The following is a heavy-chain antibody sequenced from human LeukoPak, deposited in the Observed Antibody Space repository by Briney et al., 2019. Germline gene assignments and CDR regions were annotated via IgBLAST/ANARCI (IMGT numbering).Heavy chain of an antibody. CDR2: IYYSGST. CDR1: GGSISSYY. V-gene: IGHV4-59*01. J-gene: IGHJ4*02. D-gene: IGHD1-26*01. Sequence: SETLSLTCTVSGGSISSYYWSWIRQPPGKGLGWIGYIYYSGSTNYNPSLKSRVTISVDTSKNQFSLKLSSVTAADTAVYYCARDGGSYLFDYWGQGTLVTVSS. CDR3: ARDGGSYLFDY.